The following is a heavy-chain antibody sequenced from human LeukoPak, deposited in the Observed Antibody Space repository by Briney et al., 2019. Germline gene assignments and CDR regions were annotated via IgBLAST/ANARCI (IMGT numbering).Heavy chain of an antibody. D-gene: IGHD6-6*01. V-gene: IGHV3-13*01. Sequence: GGSLRLSCAASGFTFSSYDMPWVRQATGKGLEWVSAIGTAGDTYYPGSVKGRFTISRENAKNSLYLQMNSLRAGDTAVYYCARAGGQLGLYYYGMDVWGQGTTVTVSS. CDR1: GFTFSSYD. CDR2: IGTAGDT. J-gene: IGHJ6*02. CDR3: ARAGGQLGLYYYGMDV.